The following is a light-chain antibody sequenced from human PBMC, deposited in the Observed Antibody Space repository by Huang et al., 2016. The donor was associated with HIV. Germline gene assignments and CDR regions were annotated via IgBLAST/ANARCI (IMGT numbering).Light chain of an antibody. Sequence: EIVMTQSPATLSLSPGERATLSCRASQSIGINFAWYQQKPGQAPRLLIHAASARATGIPARFSGSGSGTEFTLTISSLQSEDFAVYCCQQYDKWPPTFGGGTKVEI. CDR3: QQYDKWPPT. CDR1: QSIGIN. V-gene: IGKV3D-15*01. CDR2: AAS. J-gene: IGKJ4*01.